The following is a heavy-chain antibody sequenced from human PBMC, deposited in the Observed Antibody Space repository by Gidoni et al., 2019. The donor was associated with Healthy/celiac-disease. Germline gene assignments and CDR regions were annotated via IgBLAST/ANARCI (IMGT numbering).Heavy chain of an antibody. Sequence: QVQLVQSGAEVKKPGSSVKVSCKASGGTFSIYAISWVRQAPGQGLEWMGGIIPIFGTANYAQKFQGRVTITADESTSTAYMELSSLRSEDTAVYYCARTIYDSSGYYSYYYYYGMDVWGQGTTVTVSS. CDR1: GGTFSIYA. CDR3: ARTIYDSSGYYSYYYYYGMDV. CDR2: IIPIFGTA. J-gene: IGHJ6*02. D-gene: IGHD3-22*01. V-gene: IGHV1-69*01.